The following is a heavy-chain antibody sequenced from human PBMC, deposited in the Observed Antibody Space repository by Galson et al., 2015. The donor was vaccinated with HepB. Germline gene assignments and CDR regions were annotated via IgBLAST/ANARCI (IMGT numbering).Heavy chain of an antibody. CDR3: AKVYNWNDFDDY. J-gene: IGHJ4*02. V-gene: IGHV3-30*02. CDR2: IRYDGSNK. CDR1: GFTFSSYG. D-gene: IGHD1-1*01. Sequence: SLRLSCAASGFTFSSYGMHWVRQAPGKGLEWVAFIRYDGSNKYYADSVKGRFTISRDNSKNTLYLQMNSLRAEDTAVYYCAKVYNWNDFDDYWGQGTLVTVSS.